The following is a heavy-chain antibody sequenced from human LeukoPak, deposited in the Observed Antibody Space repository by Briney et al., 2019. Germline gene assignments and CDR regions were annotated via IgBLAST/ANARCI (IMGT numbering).Heavy chain of an antibody. CDR3: ARDFPIYNWFDP. J-gene: IGHJ5*02. CDR2: IYYSGST. CDR1: GGSISSYY. D-gene: IGHD2-2*02. Sequence: SSETLSLTCTVSGGSISSYYWSWIRQPPWKGLEWIGYIYYSGSTYYNPSLKSRVTISVDRSKNQFSLKLSSVTAADTAVYYCARDFPIYNWFDPWGQGTLVTVSS. V-gene: IGHV4-59*12.